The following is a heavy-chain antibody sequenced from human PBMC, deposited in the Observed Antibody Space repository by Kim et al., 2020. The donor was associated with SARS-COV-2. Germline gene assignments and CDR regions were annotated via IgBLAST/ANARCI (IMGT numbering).Heavy chain of an antibody. J-gene: IGHJ4*02. CDR3: VKGAWLDY. Sequence: GGTLRLSCVASGFNFGTFDMSWVRQAPGKGLKWVSVMKVPDDNTYYAESVKGRFTVSRDSARNMLYLQMNSLRADDTAVYYCVKGAWLDYWGPGTLVTVSS. V-gene: IGHV3-23*01. CDR1: GFNFGTFD. D-gene: IGHD5-12*01. CDR2: MKVPDDNT.